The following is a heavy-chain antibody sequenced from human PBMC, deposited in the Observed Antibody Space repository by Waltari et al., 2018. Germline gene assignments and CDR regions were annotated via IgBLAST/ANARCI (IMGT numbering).Heavy chain of an antibody. D-gene: IGHD2-15*01. CDR3: ARVVAATLWYFDL. Sequence: QVQLQESGPGLVKPSEPLSLTCTVSGGSISSYSWSWIRQPPGKGLEWIGYIYYSGSTNYNPSLKSRVTISVDTSKNQFSLKLSSVTAADTAVYYCARVVAATLWYFDLWGRGTLVTVSS. J-gene: IGHJ2*01. CDR2: IYYSGST. CDR1: GGSISSYS. V-gene: IGHV4-59*01.